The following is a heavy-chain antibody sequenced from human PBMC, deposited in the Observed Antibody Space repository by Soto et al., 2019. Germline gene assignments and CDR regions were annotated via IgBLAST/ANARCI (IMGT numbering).Heavy chain of an antibody. J-gene: IGHJ3*02. CDR3: ARDLTDYYDSSGYPDAFDI. Sequence: SETLSLTCTVSGGSISSGGYYWSWIRQHPGKGLEWIGYIYYSGSTYYNPSLKSRVTISVDTSKNQFSLKLSSVTAADTAVYYCARDLTDYYDSSGYPDAFDIWGQGTMVTVS. D-gene: IGHD3-22*01. V-gene: IGHV4-31*03. CDR2: IYYSGST. CDR1: GGSISSGGYY.